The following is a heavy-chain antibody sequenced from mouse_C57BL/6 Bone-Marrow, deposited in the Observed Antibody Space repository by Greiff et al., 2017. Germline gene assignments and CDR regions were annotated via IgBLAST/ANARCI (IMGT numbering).Heavy chain of an antibody. Sequence: EVKLQQSGAELVRPGASVKLSCTASGFNIKDDYMHWVKQRPEQGLEWIGWLDPENGDTEYASKFQGKATITADTSSNTAYLQLSSLTSEDTAVYYCTTDSPPLLDWGQGTTLTVSS. J-gene: IGHJ2*01. D-gene: IGHD2-10*01. V-gene: IGHV14-4*01. CDR2: LDPENGDT. CDR3: TTDSPPLLD. CDR1: GFNIKDDY.